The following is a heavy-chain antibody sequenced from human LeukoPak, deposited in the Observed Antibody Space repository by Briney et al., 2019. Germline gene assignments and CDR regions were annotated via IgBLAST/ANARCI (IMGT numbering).Heavy chain of an antibody. CDR1: GFTFSKYW. D-gene: IGHD3-10*01. Sequence: GGSLRLSCTVSGFTFSKYWMRWVRQAPGKGLEWVASIDKDGREERYVDSAEGRFTISRDNAKNSVYLQMTSLGAEDTAVYYCATYTQNFGAPGTDYWGQGTLVTVSS. CDR3: ATYTQNFGAPGTDY. CDR2: IDKDGREE. V-gene: IGHV3-7*01. J-gene: IGHJ4*02.